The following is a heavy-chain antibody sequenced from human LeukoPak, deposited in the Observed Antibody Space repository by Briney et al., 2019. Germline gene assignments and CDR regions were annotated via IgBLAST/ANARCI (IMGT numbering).Heavy chain of an antibody. V-gene: IGHV3-53*01. CDR1: GFTVSGNY. CDR3: ASYGGNSEDYFDY. Sequence: GGSLRLSCAASGFTVSGNYMSWVRQAPGKGLEWVSVIYSGGSTYYADSVKGRFTISRDNSKNTLYLQMNSLRAEDTAVYYCASYGGNSEDYFDYWGQGTLVTVSS. D-gene: IGHD4-23*01. CDR2: IYSGGST. J-gene: IGHJ4*02.